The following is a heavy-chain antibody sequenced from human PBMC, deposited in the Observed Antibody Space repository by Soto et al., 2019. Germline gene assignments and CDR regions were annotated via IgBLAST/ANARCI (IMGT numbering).Heavy chain of an antibody. V-gene: IGHV1-18*01. J-gene: IGHJ4*01. Sequence: AAVKASCKARGYNFTSYGISWVRQAPGQGLEWMGWISGYNGNTNYAQKLQGRVTMNTETSTSTAYMELRSLRSDDTAVYYCARWCRHDTATVSLESSDYWG. D-gene: IGHD5-18*01. CDR1: GYNFTSYG. CDR3: ARWCRHDTATVSLESSDY. CDR2: ISGYNGNT.